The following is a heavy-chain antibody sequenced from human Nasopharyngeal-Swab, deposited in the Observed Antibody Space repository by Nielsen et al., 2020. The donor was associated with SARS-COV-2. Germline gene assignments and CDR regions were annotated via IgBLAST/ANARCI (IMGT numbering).Heavy chain of an antibody. CDR2: ISRSSSDI. CDR1: GFIFSSYT. CDR3: ARDGYCGGDCYGAFDI. V-gene: IGHV3-21*01. J-gene: IGHJ3*02. D-gene: IGHD2-21*02. Sequence: GESLKISCDASGFIFSSYTMNWVRRAPGKGLEWVSSISRSSSDIYYRDSLKGRFTVSRDNTKKSLCLQMDSLRAEDTAVYYCARDGYCGGDCYGAFDIWGQGTMVTVSS.